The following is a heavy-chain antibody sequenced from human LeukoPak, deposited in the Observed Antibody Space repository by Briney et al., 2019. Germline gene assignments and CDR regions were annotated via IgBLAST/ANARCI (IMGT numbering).Heavy chain of an antibody. CDR3: ARDTIFGGTDAFDI. J-gene: IGHJ3*02. CDR2: ISSSSSTI. Sequence: GSLRLSCAASGFTFSSYSMNWVRQAPGKGLEWVSYISSSSSTIYYADSVKGRFTISRDNAKNSLYLQMNSLRAEDTAVYYCARDTIFGGTDAFDIWGQGTMVTVSS. D-gene: IGHD3-3*01. CDR1: GFTFSSYS. V-gene: IGHV3-48*01.